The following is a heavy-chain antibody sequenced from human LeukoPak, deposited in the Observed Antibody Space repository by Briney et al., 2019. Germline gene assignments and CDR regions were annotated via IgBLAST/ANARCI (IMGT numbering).Heavy chain of an antibody. D-gene: IGHD3-10*01. V-gene: IGHV4-34*01. J-gene: IGHJ6*02. CDR1: GGSFSGYY. Sequence: SETLSLTCAVYGGSFSGYYWSWIRQPPGKGLEWIGEINHSGSTNYNPSLKSRVTISVDTSKNQFSLKLSSVTAAVTAVYYCARGRNYYGSGSPMDVWGQGTTVTVSS. CDR3: ARGRNYYGSGSPMDV. CDR2: INHSGST.